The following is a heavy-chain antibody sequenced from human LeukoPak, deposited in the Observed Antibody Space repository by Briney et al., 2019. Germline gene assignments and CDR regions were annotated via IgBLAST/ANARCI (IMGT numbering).Heavy chain of an antibody. CDR2: ISGRGGST. D-gene: IGHD2-15*01. CDR3: AKDGADCSGGSCYPDLQYYFDY. V-gene: IGHV3-23*01. J-gene: IGHJ4*02. Sequence: GGSLRLSSAASGFTFSSYAMSWVRQAPWKGLEWVSAISGRGGSTYYADSVKGRFTISRDNSKNTLYLQMNSMRAEDTAVYYCAKDGADCSGGSCYPDLQYYFDYWGQGTLVTVSS. CDR1: GFTFSSYA.